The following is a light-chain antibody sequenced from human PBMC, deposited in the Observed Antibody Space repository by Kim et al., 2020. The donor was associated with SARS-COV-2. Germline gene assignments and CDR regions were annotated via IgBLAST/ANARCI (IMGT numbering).Light chain of an antibody. Sequence: DIQMTQSPSAMSASVGDRVAITCRASQGIRGYLAWFQQKPGKVPQRLIYDTSNLHSGVPSRFSGTGSGTEYTLTISSLQPEDFTTYYCLQYYSFPHTFGQGTKVEI. CDR1: QGIRGY. J-gene: IGKJ2*01. CDR3: LQYYSFPHT. V-gene: IGKV1-17*03. CDR2: DTS.